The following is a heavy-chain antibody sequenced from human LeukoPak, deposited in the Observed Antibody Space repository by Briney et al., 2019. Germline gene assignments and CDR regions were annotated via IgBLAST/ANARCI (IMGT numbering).Heavy chain of an antibody. CDR2: IIPILGIA. D-gene: IGHD2-15*01. CDR3: AREVYCSGGSCNGFDY. J-gene: IGHJ4*02. CDR1: GGTFISYA. Sequence: ASVKVSCKASGGTFISYAISWVRQAPGQGLEWMGRIIPILGIANYAQKFQGRVTITADKSTSTAYMELSSLRSEDTAVYYCAREVYCSGGSCNGFDYWGQGTLVTVSS. V-gene: IGHV1-69*04.